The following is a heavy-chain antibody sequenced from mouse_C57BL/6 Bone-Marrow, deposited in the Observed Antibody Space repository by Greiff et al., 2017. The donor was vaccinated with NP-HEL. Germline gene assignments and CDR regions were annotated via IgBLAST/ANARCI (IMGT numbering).Heavy chain of an antibody. J-gene: IGHJ2*01. V-gene: IGHV1-4*01. CDR1: GYTFTSYT. CDR3: ARAYYYGSSEDYFDY. CDR2: INPSSGYT. D-gene: IGHD1-1*01. Sequence: VQLQQSGAELARPGASVKMSCKASGYTFTSYTMHWVKQRPGQGLEWIGYINPSSGYTKYNQKFKDKATLTADKSSSTAYMQLSSLTSEDSAVYYGARAYYYGSSEDYFDYWGQGTTLTVSS.